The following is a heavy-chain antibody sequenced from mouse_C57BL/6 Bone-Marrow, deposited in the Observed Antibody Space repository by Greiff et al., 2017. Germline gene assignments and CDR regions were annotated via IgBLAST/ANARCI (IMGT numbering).Heavy chain of an antibody. CDR1: GYAFSSSW. CDR3: ARDPHYYGSSSNRYFDV. V-gene: IGHV1-82*01. D-gene: IGHD1-1*01. CDR2: IYPGDGDT. Sequence: QVQLLQSGPELVKPGASVKFSCKASGYAFSSSWMNWVKQRPGKGLEWIGRIYPGDGDTNYNGQFTGKATPTTAKSSSTAYMQLSSLTSEDSAVCFCARDPHYYGSSSNRYFDVWGTGTTVTVSA. J-gene: IGHJ1*03.